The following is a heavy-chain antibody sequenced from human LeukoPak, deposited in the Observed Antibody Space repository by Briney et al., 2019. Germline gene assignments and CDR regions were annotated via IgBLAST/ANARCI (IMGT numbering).Heavy chain of an antibody. CDR1: GGTFSSYA. CDR3: ARDRHPDYYYGMDA. Sequence: GASVKVSCKASGGTFSSYAISWVRQAPGQGLEWMGGIIPIFGTANYAQKFQGRVTITADESTSTAYMELSSLRSEDTAVYYCARDRHPDYYYGMDAWGQGTTVTVSS. J-gene: IGHJ6*02. CDR2: IIPIFGTA. V-gene: IGHV1-69*13.